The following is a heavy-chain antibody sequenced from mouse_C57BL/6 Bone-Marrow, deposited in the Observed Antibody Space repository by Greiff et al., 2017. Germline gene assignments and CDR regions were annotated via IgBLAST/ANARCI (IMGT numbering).Heavy chain of an antibody. D-gene: IGHD2-14*01. CDR2: ISSGGSYT. CDR1: GFTFSSYG. Sequence: EVQLVESGGDLVKPGGSLKLSCAASGFTFSSYGMSWVRQTPDKRLEWVATISSGGSYTYYPDSVKGRFTISRDNAKNTLYLQMSSLKSEDTAMXYCARLGYYYAMDYWGQGTSVTVSS. J-gene: IGHJ4*01. V-gene: IGHV5-6*01. CDR3: ARLGYYYAMDY.